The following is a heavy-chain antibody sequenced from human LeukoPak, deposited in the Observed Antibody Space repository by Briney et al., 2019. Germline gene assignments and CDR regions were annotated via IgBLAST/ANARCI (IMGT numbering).Heavy chain of an antibody. J-gene: IGHJ4*02. Sequence: PSETLSLTCTVSGGSISSSSYYWGWIRQPPGKGLEWIGSIYYSGSTYYNPSLKSRVTISVDTSKNQFSLKLSSVTAADTAVYYCARGPPKMAVADDYWGQGTLVTVSS. V-gene: IGHV4-39*07. D-gene: IGHD6-19*01. CDR1: GGSISSSSYY. CDR3: ARGPPKMAVADDY. CDR2: IYYSGST.